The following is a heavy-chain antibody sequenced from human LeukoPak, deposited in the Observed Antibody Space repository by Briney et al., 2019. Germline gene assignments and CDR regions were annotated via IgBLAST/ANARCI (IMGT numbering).Heavy chain of an antibody. CDR2: MNPNSGNT. J-gene: IGHJ3*02. CDR3: ARALLDIVVVSAANLDAFDI. Sequence: ASVKVSCKASGYTFTSYDINWVRQATGQGLEWMGWMNPNSGNTGYAQKFQGRVTMTRNTSISTAYMELSSLRSEDTAVYYCARALLDIVVVSAANLDAFDIWGQGTMVTVSS. V-gene: IGHV1-8*01. CDR1: GYTFTSYD. D-gene: IGHD2-2*01.